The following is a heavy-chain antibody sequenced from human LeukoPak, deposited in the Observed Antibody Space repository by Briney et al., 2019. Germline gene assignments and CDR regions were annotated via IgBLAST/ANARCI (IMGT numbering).Heavy chain of an antibody. CDR3: ARAGDSGSYLFFDY. CDR1: GFTFSAYI. V-gene: IGHV3-21*01. D-gene: IGHD1-26*01. J-gene: IGHJ4*02. CDR2: ISSSSTYI. Sequence: GGSVTLLCAVSGFTFSAYIMKWVRRAPGKGLEWVSSISSSSTYIYYADSVKGRFTISRDNAKNSLYLQMNILRAEDTAVYYCARAGDSGSYLFFDYWGQGTLVTVSS.